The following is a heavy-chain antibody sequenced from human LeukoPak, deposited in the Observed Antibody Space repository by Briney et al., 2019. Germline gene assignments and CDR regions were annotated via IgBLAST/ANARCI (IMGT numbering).Heavy chain of an antibody. D-gene: IGHD4-17*01. Sequence: ASVKVSCKASGYTFTSYGISWVRQAPGQGLEWMGWISAYNGHTNYVQDLQGRVTMTTDTSTSTAYMELRSLRSDDTAVYYCARDGTTVTLDYWGQGTLVTVSS. J-gene: IGHJ4*02. CDR3: ARDGTTVTLDY. CDR2: ISAYNGHT. CDR1: GYTFTSYG. V-gene: IGHV1-18*01.